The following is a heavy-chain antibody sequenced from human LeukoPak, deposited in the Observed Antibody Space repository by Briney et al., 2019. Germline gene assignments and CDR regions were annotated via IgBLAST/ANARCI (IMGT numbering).Heavy chain of an antibody. CDR1: GGSISSYY. Sequence: SETLSLTCTVSGGSISSYYWSWIRQPTGKGLKWIGYIHYSGSTNYNPSLKSRVTISVDTSKNQFSLKLSSVTAADTAVYYCARDLTDYYELDYWGQGTLVTVSS. CDR3: ARDLTDYYELDY. J-gene: IGHJ4*02. V-gene: IGHV4-59*01. D-gene: IGHD3-22*01. CDR2: IHYSGST.